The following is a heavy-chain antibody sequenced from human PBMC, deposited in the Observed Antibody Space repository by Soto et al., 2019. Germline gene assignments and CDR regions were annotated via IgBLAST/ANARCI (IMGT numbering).Heavy chain of an antibody. V-gene: IGHV4-4*02. J-gene: IGHJ3*01. CDR1: GDSVRRSNW. CDR2: MLHSGNS. D-gene: IGHD1-26*01. Sequence: SETLSLTCAISGDSVRRSNWWGWVRQPPGRGLEWIGEMLHSGNSNFNPSLKSRVTISIDKSTNQISLRLTSVTAADTAMYYCARHYFYSFDVWGPGTMVT. CDR3: ARHYFYSFDV.